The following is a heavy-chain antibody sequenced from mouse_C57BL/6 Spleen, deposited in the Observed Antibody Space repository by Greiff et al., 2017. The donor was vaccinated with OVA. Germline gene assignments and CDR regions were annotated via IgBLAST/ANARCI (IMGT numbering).Heavy chain of an antibody. CDR1: GYTFTDYY. V-gene: IGHV1-76*01. CDR2: IYPGSGNT. Sequence: QVHVKQSGAELVRPGASVKLSCKASGYTFTDYYINWVKQRPGQGLEWIARIYPGSGNTYYNEKFKGKATLTAEKSSSTAYMQLSSLTSEDSAVYFCARIGQPPYAMDYWGQGTSVTVSS. D-gene: IGHD3-3*01. CDR3: ARIGQPPYAMDY. J-gene: IGHJ4*01.